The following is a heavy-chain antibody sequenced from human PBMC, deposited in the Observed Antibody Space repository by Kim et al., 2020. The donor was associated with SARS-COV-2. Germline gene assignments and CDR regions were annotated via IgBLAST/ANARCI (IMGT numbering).Heavy chain of an antibody. V-gene: IGHV1-46*01. CDR3: ARALNIVATTCHGY. Sequence: AQKFQGRVTMTRDTSTSTVYMELRSLRSEDTAVYYCARALNIVATTCHGYWGQGTLVTVSS. D-gene: IGHD5-12*01. J-gene: IGHJ4*02.